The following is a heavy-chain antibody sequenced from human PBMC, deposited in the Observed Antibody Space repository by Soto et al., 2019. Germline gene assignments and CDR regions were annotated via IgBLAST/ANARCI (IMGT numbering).Heavy chain of an antibody. J-gene: IGHJ6*02. D-gene: IGHD2-2*01. CDR2: IYYSGST. Sequence: ESLSLACAVSGASISSYYWSGIRQPPGKGLEWIGYIYYSGSTNYNPSLKSRVTISVDTSKNQFSLKLSSVTAADTAVYYCATGRDQGYSYYGMDVWGQGTTVTVS. CDR3: ATGRDQGYSYYGMDV. CDR1: GASISSYY. V-gene: IGHV4-59*01.